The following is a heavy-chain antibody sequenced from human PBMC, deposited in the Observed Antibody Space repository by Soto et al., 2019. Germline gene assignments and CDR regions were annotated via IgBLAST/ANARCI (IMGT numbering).Heavy chain of an antibody. CDR2: IIPIFGTA. CDR3: ARGVAARLIYYFDY. V-gene: IGHV1-69*01. J-gene: IGHJ4*02. D-gene: IGHD6-6*01. Sequence: QVQLVQSGAEVKKPGSSVKVYCKASGVTFSSYAISWVRQAPGQGLEWMGGIIPIFGTANYAQKFQGRVTITADESTSTAYMELSSLRSEDTAVYYCARGVAARLIYYFDYWGQGTLFTVSS. CDR1: GVTFSSYA.